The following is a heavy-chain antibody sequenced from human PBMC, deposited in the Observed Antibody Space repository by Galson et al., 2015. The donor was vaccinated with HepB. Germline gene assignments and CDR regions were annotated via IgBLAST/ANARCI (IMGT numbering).Heavy chain of an antibody. CDR3: ASQVWLGELLHTFDI. CDR2: IYYTGST. D-gene: IGHD3-10*01. CDR1: GGSISSGGYS. V-gene: IGHV4-30-4*07. Sequence: TLSLTCAVSGGSISSGGYSWSWIRQPPGKGLEWIGSIYYTGSTYYNPSLKSRVTISIDTSKNQFSLKLSSVTAADTAVFYCASQVWLGELLHTFDIWGQGSMVTVSS. J-gene: IGHJ3*02.